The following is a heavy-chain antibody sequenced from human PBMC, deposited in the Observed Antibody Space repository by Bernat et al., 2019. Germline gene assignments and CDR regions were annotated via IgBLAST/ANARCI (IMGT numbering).Heavy chain of an antibody. Sequence: QVQLVQSGAEVKKPGASVKVSCKASGYTFTGYYMHWVRQAPGQGLEWMGWINPNSGGTNYAQKFQGWVTMTRDTSISTAYMELSRLGSDDTAVYYCARVAVGATFAFDVWGQGTMVTVSS. CDR1: GYTFTGYY. CDR2: INPNSGGT. D-gene: IGHD1-26*01. CDR3: ARVAVGATFAFDV. J-gene: IGHJ3*01. V-gene: IGHV1-2*04.